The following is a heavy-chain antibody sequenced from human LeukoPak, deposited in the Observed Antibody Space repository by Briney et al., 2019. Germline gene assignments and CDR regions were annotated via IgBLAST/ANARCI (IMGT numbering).Heavy chain of an antibody. J-gene: IGHJ5*02. CDR3: ARPVVPADHTLWFDP. V-gene: IGHV1-18*01. Sequence: GASVKVSCKASGYTFTSYGISWVRQAPGQGLEWMGWISAYNGNTNYAEKLQGRVTMTTDTSTSTAYMELRSLRSDDTAVYYCARPVVPADHTLWFDPWGQGTLVTVSS. CDR1: GYTFTSYG. CDR2: ISAYNGNT. D-gene: IGHD2-2*01.